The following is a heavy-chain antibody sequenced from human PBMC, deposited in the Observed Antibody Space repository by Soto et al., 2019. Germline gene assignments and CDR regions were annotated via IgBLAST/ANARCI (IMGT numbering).Heavy chain of an antibody. D-gene: IGHD6-6*01. J-gene: IGHJ5*02. CDR3: ARREYSSSSWFDP. V-gene: IGHV4-39*01. CDR1: GGSISSSSYY. Sequence: SETLSLTCTVSGGSISSSSYYWGWIRQPPGKGLEWIGSIYYSGSTYYNPSLKSRVTISVDTSKNQFSLKLSSVTAADTAVYYCARREYSSSSWFDPWGQGTLVTAPQ. CDR2: IYYSGST.